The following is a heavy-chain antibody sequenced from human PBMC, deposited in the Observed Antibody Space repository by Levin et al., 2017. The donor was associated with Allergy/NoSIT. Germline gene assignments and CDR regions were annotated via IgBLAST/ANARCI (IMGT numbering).Heavy chain of an antibody. CDR2: ISYDGSNK. V-gene: IGHV3-30*18. Sequence: PGGSLRLSCAASGFTFSSYGMHWVRQAPGKGLEWVAVISYDGSNKYYADSVKGRFTISRDNSKNTLYLQMNSLRAEDTAVYYCAKGGLGYSYGWMAFDIWGQGTMVTVSS. D-gene: IGHD5-18*01. CDR1: GFTFSSYG. CDR3: AKGGLGYSYGWMAFDI. J-gene: IGHJ3*02.